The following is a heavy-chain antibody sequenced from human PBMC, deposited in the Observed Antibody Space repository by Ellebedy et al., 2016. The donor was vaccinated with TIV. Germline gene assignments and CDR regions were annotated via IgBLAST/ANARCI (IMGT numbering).Heavy chain of an antibody. J-gene: IGHJ6*03. CDR1: GGSISSSSYY. V-gene: IGHV4-39*07. D-gene: IGHD1-14*01. CDR2: IYYSGST. CDR3: ARVGGNHGRRLNYYYYYMDV. Sequence: SETLSLXCTVSGGSISSSSYYWGWIRQPPGKGLEWIGSIYYSGSTYYNPSLKSRVTISVDTSKNQFSLKLSSVTAADTAVYYCARVGGNHGRRLNYYYYYMDVWGKGTTVTVSS.